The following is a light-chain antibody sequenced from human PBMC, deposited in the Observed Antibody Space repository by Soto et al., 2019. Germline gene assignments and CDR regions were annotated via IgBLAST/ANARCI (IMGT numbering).Light chain of an antibody. CDR1: QSVSSK. J-gene: IGKJ5*01. CDR3: QQYNDWFSIT. CDR2: DTS. Sequence: EIVITQSPATLSVSPGERAAISCRASQSVSSKLAWYRQRPGQAPRLVIYDTSTRATGVPARFSGSGSGTEFTLTISSLQSQDFGVYYCQQYNDWFSITFGQGTRLEIK. V-gene: IGKV3-15*01.